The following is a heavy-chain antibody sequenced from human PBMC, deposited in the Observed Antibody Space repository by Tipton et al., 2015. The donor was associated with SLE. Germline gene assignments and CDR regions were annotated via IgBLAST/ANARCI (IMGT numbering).Heavy chain of an antibody. CDR1: GGSISGYS. CDR2: IYSSGRT. V-gene: IGHV4-59*01. CDR3: ARGKAGDSYYYYYMDV. Sequence: LRLSCTLSGGSISGYSWSWIRQPPGKGLEWIGYIYSSGRTTYNPSLKSRVTISEDTSKNQFSLKLSSVTAADTAVYYCARGKAGDSYYYYYMDVWGKGTTVTVSS. J-gene: IGHJ6*03. D-gene: IGHD7-27*01.